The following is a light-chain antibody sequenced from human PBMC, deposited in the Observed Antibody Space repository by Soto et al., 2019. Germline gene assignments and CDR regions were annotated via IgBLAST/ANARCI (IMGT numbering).Light chain of an antibody. Sequence: AIQLTQSPSSLSASVGDRVTITCRASQGISSALAWYQQKPGKAPKLLIYDASSLESGVPSRFSGSGSGTEFTLTISSLQPDDFATYYCQQYNSYWRTFGQGTKVDIK. V-gene: IGKV1-13*02. J-gene: IGKJ1*01. CDR3: QQYNSYWRT. CDR1: QGISSA. CDR2: DAS.